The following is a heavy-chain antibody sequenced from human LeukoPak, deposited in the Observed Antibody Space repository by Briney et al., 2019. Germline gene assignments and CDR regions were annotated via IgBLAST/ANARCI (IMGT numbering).Heavy chain of an antibody. CDR3: ATPRGGYYFRSYFAY. Sequence: GRFTISRDNSKNTLYLQMNSLRAEDTAVYYCATPRGGYYFRSYFAYWGQGTLVTVSS. V-gene: IGHV3-30*03. D-gene: IGHD3-22*01. J-gene: IGHJ4*02.